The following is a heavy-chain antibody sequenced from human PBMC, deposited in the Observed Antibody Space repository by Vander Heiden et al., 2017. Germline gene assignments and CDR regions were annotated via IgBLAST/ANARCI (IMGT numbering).Heavy chain of an antibody. CDR3: AKDRALGTSGMDV. J-gene: IGHJ6*02. CDR1: GFTFDVYA. Sequence: EVQLVESGGGLVQPGRSLRLSCAASGFTFDVYAIHWVRQAPGKGLEWVSGISWNSVAIGYADSVKGRFTISRDNAKNSLYLHMDSLRAEDTALYYCAKDRALGTSGMDVWGPGTTVTVSS. V-gene: IGHV3-9*01. D-gene: IGHD6-13*01. CDR2: ISWNSVAI.